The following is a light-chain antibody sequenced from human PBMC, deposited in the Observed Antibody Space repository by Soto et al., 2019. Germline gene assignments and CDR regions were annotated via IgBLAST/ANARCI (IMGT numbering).Light chain of an antibody. CDR3: TSYTDTTTTL. V-gene: IGLV2-14*01. Sequence: QSALTQPASVSGSPGQSITISCTGTSSDIGAYNYVSWYQQHPGKAPKLMIYEVSYRPSGVSNRFSGSKSGHTASLTISGLQAADEADYYCTSYTDTTTTLFGGGTKVTVL. CDR1: SSDIGAYNY. J-gene: IGLJ2*01. CDR2: EVS.